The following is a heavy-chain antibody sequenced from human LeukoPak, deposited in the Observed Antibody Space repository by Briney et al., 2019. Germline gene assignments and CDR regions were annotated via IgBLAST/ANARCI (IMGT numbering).Heavy chain of an antibody. CDR3: ARDGDYYDSSGYPGD. V-gene: IGHV1-69*13. Sequence: SVKVSCKASGGTFSSYAISWVRQAPGQGLEWMGGIIPIFGTANYAQKFQGRVTITADESTSTAYMELSSLRSGDTAVYYCARDGDYYDSSGYPGDWGQGTLVTVSS. J-gene: IGHJ4*02. D-gene: IGHD3-22*01. CDR2: IIPIFGTA. CDR1: GGTFSSYA.